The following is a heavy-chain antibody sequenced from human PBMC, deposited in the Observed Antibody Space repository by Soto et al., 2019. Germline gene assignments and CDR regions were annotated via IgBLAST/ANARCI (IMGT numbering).Heavy chain of an antibody. CDR1: GFTFTSYS. J-gene: IGHJ6*04. CDR3: ARDPSPGDV. CDR2: IDSSSTYI. V-gene: IGHV3-21*06. Sequence: EVQLVESGGGLVKPGGSLRLSCAASGFTFTSYSMNWVRQAPGKGLEWVSSIDSSSTYIYYADSVKGRFTISRDNAKNSLYLQMNSLRAEDTAVYYCARDPSPGDVWGKGTTVTASS.